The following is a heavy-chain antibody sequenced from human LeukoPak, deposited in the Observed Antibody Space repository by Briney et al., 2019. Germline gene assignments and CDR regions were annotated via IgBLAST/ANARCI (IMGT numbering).Heavy chain of an antibody. V-gene: IGHV1-46*01. CDR3: ARDPGIAIINIPFDY. D-gene: IGHD6-13*01. CDR1: GYTFTSYY. J-gene: IGHJ4*02. CDR2: INPSGGST. Sequence: ASVKVSCKASGYTFTSYYMHWVRQAPGQGLEWMGIINPSGGSTSYAQEFQGRVTMTRDTSTSTVYMELSSLRSEDTAVYYCARDPGIAIINIPFDYWGQGTLVTVSS.